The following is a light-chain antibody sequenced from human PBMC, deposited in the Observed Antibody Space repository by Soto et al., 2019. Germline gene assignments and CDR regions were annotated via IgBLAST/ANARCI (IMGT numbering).Light chain of an antibody. CDR3: QHYGSSPPVT. V-gene: IGKV3-11*01. Sequence: EIVLTQSPATLSLSPGERATLSCRASQSVSSYLAWYQQKPGQAPRLLIYDASNRATGIPARFSGSGSGTDFTLTISSLEPEDFAVYYCQHYGSSPPVTFGQGTRVELK. CDR2: DAS. CDR1: QSVSSY. J-gene: IGKJ1*01.